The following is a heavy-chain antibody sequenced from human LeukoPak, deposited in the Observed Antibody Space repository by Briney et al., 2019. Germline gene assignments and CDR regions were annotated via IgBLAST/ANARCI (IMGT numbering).Heavy chain of an antibody. Sequence: GGSLRLSCAASGFTVSSNYMSWVRQAPGKGLEWVSVISGSGDKTYYAVSVKGRFTISRDNSKNTLYLQMNSLRAEDTAVYYCAKGREWELPLDYWGQGTLVTVSS. V-gene: IGHV3-23*01. J-gene: IGHJ4*02. CDR1: GFTVSSNY. CDR2: ISGSGDKT. CDR3: AKGREWELPLDY. D-gene: IGHD1-26*01.